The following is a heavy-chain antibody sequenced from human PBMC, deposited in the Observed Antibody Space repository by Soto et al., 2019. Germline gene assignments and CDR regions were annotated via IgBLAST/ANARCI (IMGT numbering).Heavy chain of an antibody. Sequence: ASVKVSCKASGYTFTGYYMHWVRQAPGQGLEWMGWINPNSGGTNYAQKFQGWVTMTRDTSISTAYMELSRLRSDDTAVYYCARDKGDCSSTSCYAGYYYMDVWGKGTTVTVSS. CDR2: INPNSGGT. CDR1: GYTFTGYY. V-gene: IGHV1-2*04. D-gene: IGHD2-2*01. CDR3: ARDKGDCSSTSCYAGYYYMDV. J-gene: IGHJ6*03.